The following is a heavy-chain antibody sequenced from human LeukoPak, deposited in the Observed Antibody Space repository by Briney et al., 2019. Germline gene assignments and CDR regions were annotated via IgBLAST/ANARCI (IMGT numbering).Heavy chain of an antibody. CDR1: GYTFTNYG. V-gene: IGHV1-18*01. Sequence: GASVKVSCKASGYTFTNYGISWVRQAPGQGLEWMGWITAYSGNTYYAQKLQGRVTMTTDTSTTTAYMELRSLRSDDTAVYYCARVLSANWDTVYYYYYMDVWGKGTTVTVSS. CDR3: ARVLSANWDTVYYYYYMDV. J-gene: IGHJ6*03. CDR2: ITAYSGNT. D-gene: IGHD7-27*01.